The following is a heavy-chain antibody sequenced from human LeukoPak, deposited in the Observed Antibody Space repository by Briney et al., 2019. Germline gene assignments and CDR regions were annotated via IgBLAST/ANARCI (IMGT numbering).Heavy chain of an antibody. CDR1: GGSISSYY. CDR3: ARGVVRGVTLYYYYGMDV. CDR2: IYYSGST. J-gene: IGHJ6*02. V-gene: IGHV4-59*01. D-gene: IGHD3-10*01. Sequence: SETLPLTCTVSGGSISSYYWSWIRQPPGKGLEWIGYIYYSGSTNYNPSLKSRVTISVDTSKNQFSLKLSSVTAADTAVYYCARGVVRGVTLYYYYGMDVWGQGTTVTVSS.